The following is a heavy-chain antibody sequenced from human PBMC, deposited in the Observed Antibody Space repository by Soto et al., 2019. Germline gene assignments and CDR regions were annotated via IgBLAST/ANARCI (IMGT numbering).Heavy chain of an antibody. CDR2: IYHSGST. D-gene: IGHD2-2*01. CDR3: ARAVPAAMSYYFDY. V-gene: IGHV4-59*12. CDR1: GGSISSYY. J-gene: IGHJ4*02. Sequence: PSETLSLTCTVSGGSISSYYWSWIRQPPGKGLEWIGYIYHSGSTYYNPSLKSRVTISVDRSKNQFSLKLSSVTAADTAVYYCARAVPAAMSYYFDYWGQGTLVTVSS.